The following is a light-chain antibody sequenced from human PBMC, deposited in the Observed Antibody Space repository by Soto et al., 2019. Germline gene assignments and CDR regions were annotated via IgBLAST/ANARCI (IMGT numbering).Light chain of an antibody. J-gene: IGLJ1*01. V-gene: IGLV2-8*01. CDR2: EVT. Sequence: QSVLTQPASASGSPGQSVTISCTGTSSDVGGYDYVSWYQQHPGKAPKLMIYEVTKRPSGVPDRFSGSKSGNTASLTVSGLQAEDEVDHYCSSYAGSNNFVVFGTGTKLTV. CDR3: SSYAGSNNFVV. CDR1: SSDVGGYDY.